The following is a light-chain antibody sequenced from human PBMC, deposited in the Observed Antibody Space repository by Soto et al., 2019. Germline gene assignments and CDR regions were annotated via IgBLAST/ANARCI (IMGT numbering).Light chain of an antibody. Sequence: DIQMTQSPSSLSASVGDRVTITCRASQSISSYLNWYQQKPGKAPKLLIYAASSLQSGVPSRFSGSGSGTDFTLTISSLQPEDFATYYCQQSYCTPLTFGGGTNVDIK. J-gene: IGKJ4*01. CDR1: QSISSY. CDR2: AAS. V-gene: IGKV1-39*01. CDR3: QQSYCTPLT.